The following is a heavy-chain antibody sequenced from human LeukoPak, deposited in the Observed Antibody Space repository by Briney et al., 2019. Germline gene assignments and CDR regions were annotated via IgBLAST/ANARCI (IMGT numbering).Heavy chain of an antibody. D-gene: IGHD1-7*01. V-gene: IGHV3-23*01. CDR1: GFTFSSYA. CDR3: AKDDGITGTTDWFDP. J-gene: IGHJ5*02. CDR2: ISGSGGST. Sequence: QSGGSLRLSCAASGFTFSSYAMSWVRQAPGKGLEWVSAISGSGGSTYYADSVKGRFTISRDNSKNTPYLQMNSLRAEDTAVYYCAKDDGITGTTDWFDPWGQGTLVTVSS.